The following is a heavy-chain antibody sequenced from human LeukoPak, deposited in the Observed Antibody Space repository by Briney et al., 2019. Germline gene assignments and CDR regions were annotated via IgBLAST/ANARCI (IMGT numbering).Heavy chain of an antibody. CDR1: GGSISSYY. J-gene: IGHJ4*02. CDR3: ARGLRWDLTISGTSTFDY. CDR2: IYYSGST. D-gene: IGHD1-26*01. V-gene: IGHV4-59*04. Sequence: PSETLSLTCTVSGGSISSYYWSWIRQPPGKGLEWIGSIYYSGSTYYRPSLKSRVTMSVDTSKNQFSLRLSSVTAADTAVYYCARGLRWDLTISGTSTFDYWGQGSLVTVSS.